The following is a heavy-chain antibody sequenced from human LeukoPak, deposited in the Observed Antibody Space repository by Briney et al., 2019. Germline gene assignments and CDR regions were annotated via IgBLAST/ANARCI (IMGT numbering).Heavy chain of an antibody. Sequence: PSETLTLTGTVSGGSNSSGSYYWSWIRQPAGKGLEWIGRIYTSGSTNYNPSLKSRVTISVDTSKNQFSLKLSSVTAADTAVYYCARGYSSSPSHYMDVWGKGTTVTVSS. CDR3: ARGYSSSPSHYMDV. D-gene: IGHD6-6*01. J-gene: IGHJ6*03. CDR1: GGSNSSGSYY. CDR2: IYTSGST. V-gene: IGHV4-61*02.